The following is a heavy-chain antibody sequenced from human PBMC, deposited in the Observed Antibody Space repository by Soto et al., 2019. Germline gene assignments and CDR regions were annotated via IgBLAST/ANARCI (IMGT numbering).Heavy chain of an antibody. CDR1: GYSFTDYH. CDR2: INPKSGGT. V-gene: IGHV1-2*04. J-gene: IGHJ6*02. D-gene: IGHD2-8*01. CDR3: ARGHSTDCSNGVCSFFYNHEMDV. Sequence: ASVKVSCKASGYSFTDYHIHWVRQAPGQGLEWLGRINPKSGGTSTAQKFQGWVAMTRDRSISTVYMELTRLRSDDTAVYFCARGHSTDCSNGVCSFFYNHEMDVWGQGTTVTVSS.